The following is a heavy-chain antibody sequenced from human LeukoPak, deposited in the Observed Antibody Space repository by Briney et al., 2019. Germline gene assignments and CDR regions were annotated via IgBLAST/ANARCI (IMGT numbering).Heavy chain of an antibody. CDR3: ARGPYYYDSSGYYRFDY. CDR1: GYTFTGYY. D-gene: IGHD3-22*01. Sequence: ASVKVSCKASGYTFTGYYMHWVRQAPGQGLEWMGWINPNSGGTNYAQKFQGRVTMTRDTSISTAYMELSRLRSEDTAVYYCARGPYYYDSSGYYRFDYWGQGTLVTVSS. CDR2: INPNSGGT. V-gene: IGHV1-2*02. J-gene: IGHJ4*02.